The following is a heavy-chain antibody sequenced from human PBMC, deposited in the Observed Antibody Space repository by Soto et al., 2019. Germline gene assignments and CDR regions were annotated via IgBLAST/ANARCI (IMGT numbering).Heavy chain of an antibody. CDR3: ARGPGRITIFGVVIMPDY. J-gene: IGHJ4*02. D-gene: IGHD3-3*01. V-gene: IGHV4-31*03. CDR2: IYYSGST. CDR1: GGSISRGGYY. Sequence: PSETLSLTCTVSGGSISRGGYYWSWIRQHPGKGLEWIGYIYYSGSTYYNPSLKSRVTISVDTSKNQFSLKLSSVTAADTAVHYCARGPGRITIFGVVIMPDYWGQGTLVTVS.